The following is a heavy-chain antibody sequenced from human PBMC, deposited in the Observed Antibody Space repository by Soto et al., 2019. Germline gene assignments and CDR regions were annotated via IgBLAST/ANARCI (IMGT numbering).Heavy chain of an antibody. CDR2: ISYDGSNK. J-gene: IGHJ1*01. D-gene: IGHD6-13*01. V-gene: IGHV3-30-3*01. CDR3: ARDPRTAAGTGYFQH. Sequence: GGSLRLSCAASGFTFSTYAMHWVRQAPGKGLEWVAVISYDGSNKYYADSVKGRFTISRDNSKNTLYLQMNSLRAEDTAVYYCARDPRTAAGTGYFQHWGQGTLVTVS. CDR1: GFTFSTYA.